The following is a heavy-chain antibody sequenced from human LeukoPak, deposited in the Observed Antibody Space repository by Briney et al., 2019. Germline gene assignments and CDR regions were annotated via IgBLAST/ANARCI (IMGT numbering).Heavy chain of an antibody. CDR3: AKTLRLGELSLYRPCDS. CDR1: GFTFEDYA. Sequence: PWGSLRLSCAASGFTFEDYAMHWVRQGPGKGLEWVSLIGGDGVSTYYADSVRGRFTISRDNGKNSLYLEMNSLRTEDTALYYCAKTLRLGELSLYRPCDSWGQGTLVTVSS. J-gene: IGHJ4*02. V-gene: IGHV3-43*02. CDR2: IGGDGVST. D-gene: IGHD3-16*02.